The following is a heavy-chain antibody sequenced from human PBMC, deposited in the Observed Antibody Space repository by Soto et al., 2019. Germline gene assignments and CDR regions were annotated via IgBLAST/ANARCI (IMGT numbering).Heavy chain of an antibody. D-gene: IGHD6-19*01. J-gene: IGHJ6*02. CDR1: GGTFSSYA. V-gene: IGHV1-69*13. CDR3: ARLNSRSHSSGWLSPDYYYYGMDV. CDR2: IIPIFGTA. Sequence: SVKVSCKASGGTFSSYAISWVRQAPGQGLEWMGGIIPIFGTANYAQKFQGRVTITADESTSTAYMGLSSLRSEDTAVYYCARLNSRSHSSGWLSPDYYYYGMDVWGQGTTVTVSS.